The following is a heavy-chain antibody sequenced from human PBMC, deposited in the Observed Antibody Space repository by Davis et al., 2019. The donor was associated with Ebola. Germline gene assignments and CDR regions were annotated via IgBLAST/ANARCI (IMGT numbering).Heavy chain of an antibody. CDR2: ISAYNGNT. J-gene: IGHJ3*02. V-gene: IGHV1-18*01. Sequence: ASVKVSCKPSGYTFKNYAMSWVRQAPGQGLEWMGWISAYNGNTNYAQRLQGRVTMTTDTSSGTAYMELRNLRSDDTAVYFCARTSIVGTTTTASDIWGQGTNVTVSS. CDR3: ARTSIVGTTTTASDI. D-gene: IGHD1-26*01. CDR1: GYTFKNYA.